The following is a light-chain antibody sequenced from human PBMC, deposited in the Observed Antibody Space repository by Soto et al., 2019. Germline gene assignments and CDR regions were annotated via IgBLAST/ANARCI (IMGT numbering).Light chain of an antibody. CDR3: QQYGSSPQT. CDR2: GAS. J-gene: IGKJ2*01. CDR1: QSVSSSY. V-gene: IGKV3-20*01. Sequence: EIVLMQSPDILSLSPGERATLSCRASQSVSSSYLAWYQQKPGQAPRLLIYGASSRATGIPDRFSGSGSGTDFTLTISRLEPEDFAVYYCQQYGSSPQTFGQGTKLQIK.